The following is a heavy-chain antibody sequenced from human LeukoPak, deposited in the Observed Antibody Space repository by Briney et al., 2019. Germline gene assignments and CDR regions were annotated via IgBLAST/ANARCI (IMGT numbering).Heavy chain of an antibody. CDR2: IYYSGST. Sequence: SETLSLTCTVSGGSISSYYWSWIRQPPGKGLEWIGYIYYSGSTNYNPSLKSRVTISVDTSKNQFSLKLNSVTAADTAVYYCARYSSGWIGYFDYWGQGTLVTVSS. CDR3: ARYSSGWIGYFDY. V-gene: IGHV4-59*01. D-gene: IGHD6-19*01. J-gene: IGHJ4*02. CDR1: GGSISSYY.